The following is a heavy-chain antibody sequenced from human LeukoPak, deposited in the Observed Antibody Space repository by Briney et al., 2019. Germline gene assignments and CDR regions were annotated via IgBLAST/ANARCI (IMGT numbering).Heavy chain of an antibody. J-gene: IGHJ4*02. V-gene: IGHV3-23*01. CDR2: ISGSGGST. CDR3: ARDLLLWFGEFDY. D-gene: IGHD3-10*01. CDR1: GFTFSTYA. Sequence: GGSLRLSCAASGFTFSTYAMSWVRQAPGKGLEWVSAISGSGGSTYYADSVKGRFTISRDNSKNTLYLQMNSLRAEDTAVYYCARDLLLWFGEFDYWGQGTLVTVSS.